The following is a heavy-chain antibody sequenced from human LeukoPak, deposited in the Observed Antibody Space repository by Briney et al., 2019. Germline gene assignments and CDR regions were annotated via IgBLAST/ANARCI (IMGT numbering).Heavy chain of an antibody. CDR2: INPNTGGT. CDR1: GYTFTGYY. J-gene: IGHJ3*02. CDR3: ARPTRYNWIYDAFDI. Sequence: ASVKVSCKASGYTFTGYYIHWVRQGPGQGPEWMGWINPNTGGTNYAQKFQGRVTMTRDTSINTAYMDLGTLRSDDTAVYYCARPTRYNWIYDAFDIWGQGTVVTVSS. V-gene: IGHV1-2*02. D-gene: IGHD1-7*01.